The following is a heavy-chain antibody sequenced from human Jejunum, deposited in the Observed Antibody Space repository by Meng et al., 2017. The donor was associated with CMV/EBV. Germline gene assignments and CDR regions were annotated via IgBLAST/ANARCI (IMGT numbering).Heavy chain of an antibody. V-gene: IGHV3-53*01. Sequence: AASGFTVNVNDMTWVRQAPGKGLEWVSSIYGSGPTYYADSVQGRFTISRDNSKNTVYLRMNSLRADDTAVYFCARAPTARRHYFDYWGQGTLVTVSS. J-gene: IGHJ4*02. CDR2: IYGSGPT. CDR3: ARAPTARRHYFDY. CDR1: GFTVNVND.